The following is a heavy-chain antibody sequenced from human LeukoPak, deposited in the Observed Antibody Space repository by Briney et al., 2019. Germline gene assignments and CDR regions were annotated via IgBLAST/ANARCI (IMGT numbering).Heavy chain of an antibody. CDR2: ISSSSSYI. CDR1: GFTFSSYS. J-gene: IGHJ4*02. Sequence: GGSLRLSCAASGFTFSSYSMNWVRQAPGEGLEWVSSISSSSSYIYYADSAKGRFTISRDNAKNSLHLQMNSLRAEDTAVYYCAIMTTVTYIDYWGQGTLVTVSS. CDR3: AIMTTVTYIDY. V-gene: IGHV3-21*01. D-gene: IGHD4-17*01.